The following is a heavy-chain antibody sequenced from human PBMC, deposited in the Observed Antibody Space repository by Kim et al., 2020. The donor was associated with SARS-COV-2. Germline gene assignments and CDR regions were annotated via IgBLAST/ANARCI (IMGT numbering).Heavy chain of an antibody. Sequence: SETLSLTCAVYGGSFSGYYWSWIRQPPGKGLEWIGEINHSGSTNYNPSLKSRVTISVDTSKNQFSLKLSSVTAADTAVYYCARGGSRGWYYYYYGMDVWGQGTTVTVSS. CDR2: INHSGST. V-gene: IGHV4-34*01. CDR3: ARGGSRGWYYYYYGMDV. D-gene: IGHD6-19*01. CDR1: GGSFSGYY. J-gene: IGHJ6*02.